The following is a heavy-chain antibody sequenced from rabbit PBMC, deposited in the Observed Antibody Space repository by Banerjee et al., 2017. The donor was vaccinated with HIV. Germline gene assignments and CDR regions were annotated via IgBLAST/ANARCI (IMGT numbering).Heavy chain of an antibody. CDR3: ARDQYSSGWGHFDL. CDR1: GFTLSSYW. Sequence: QSLEESGGGLVQPEGSLTLTCKASGFTLSSYWMWWVRQAPGKGLEWIACIGAGSSGTTYYASWAKGRFTISKTSSTTVTLQMTSLTAADTATYFCARDQYSSGWGHFDLWGPGTLVTVS. J-gene: IGHJ4*01. CDR2: IGAGSSGTT. V-gene: IGHV1S40*01. D-gene: IGHD4-1*01.